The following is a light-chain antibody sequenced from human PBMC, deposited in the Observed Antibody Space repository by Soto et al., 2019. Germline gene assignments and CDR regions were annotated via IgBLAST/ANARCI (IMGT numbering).Light chain of an antibody. CDR3: QQYNSSPPEFT. J-gene: IGKJ3*01. CDR2: GAS. Sequence: EIVLTQSPGTLSVSPGERVTLSCRASQSISSSNLAWYQQRPGQAPRLLIFGASHRATGIPDRFSGSGSGTVFILTFSILELEDFAVYYCQQYNSSPPEFTFGPGTKVNIK. V-gene: IGKV3-20*01. CDR1: QSISSSN.